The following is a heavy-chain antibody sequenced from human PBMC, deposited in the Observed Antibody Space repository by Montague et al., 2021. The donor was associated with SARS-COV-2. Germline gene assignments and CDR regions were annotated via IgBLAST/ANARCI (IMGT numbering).Heavy chain of an antibody. V-gene: IGHV4-34*01. CDR1: GGSFSGYY. J-gene: IGHJ5*02. CDR2: ISHSGST. Sequence: SETLSLTCAVYGGSFSGYYWSWIRQPPGKGLEWIGEISHSGSTNYNPSLKSRVTISVDTSKNQFSLKLSSVTAADTAVYYCARGPHSLRYRYNWFDPWGQGTLVTVSS. D-gene: IGHD3-16*02. CDR3: ARGPHSLRYRYNWFDP.